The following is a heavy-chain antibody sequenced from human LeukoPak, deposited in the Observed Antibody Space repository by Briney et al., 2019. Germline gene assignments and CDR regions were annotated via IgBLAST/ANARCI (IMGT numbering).Heavy chain of an antibody. CDR2: INPNRGGT. CDR3: SRGPHWDPHFDF. V-gene: IGHV1-2*02. Sequence: ASVKVSCKASGYTFTDYYMHWVRQAPGQGLEWMGWINPNRGGTNYAQRFQGRVIMTWDTSISTASMELSWLRSDDTAVYYCSRGPHWDPHFDFWGQGTLVTVSS. J-gene: IGHJ4*02. CDR1: GYTFTDYY. D-gene: IGHD7-27*01.